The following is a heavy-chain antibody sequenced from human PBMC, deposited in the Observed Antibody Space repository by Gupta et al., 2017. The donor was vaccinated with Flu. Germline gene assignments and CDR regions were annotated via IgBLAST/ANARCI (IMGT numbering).Heavy chain of an antibody. CDR1: GFSFSNYG. CDR2: ISHDGSKN. V-gene: IGHV3-30*18. Sequence: QERVVESGGGVVKPGRSLRLSCAASGFSFSNYGMHWVRQAPGKGLEWVAVISHDGSKNYHTDSVKGRFTISRDNSKNTLYLQMSGLRTEDTAVYYCAKDWRWNNNIYGMNVWSQGTTVTVSS. J-gene: IGHJ6*02. D-gene: IGHD1-1*01. CDR3: AKDWRWNNNIYGMNV.